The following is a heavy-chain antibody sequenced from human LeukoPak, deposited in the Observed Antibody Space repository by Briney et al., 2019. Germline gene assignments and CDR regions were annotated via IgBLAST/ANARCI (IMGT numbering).Heavy chain of an antibody. D-gene: IGHD4-17*01. CDR3: ARQDDYGDYVAFDY. CDR2: IYNSVTT. J-gene: IGHJ4*02. CDR1: AGSINRGGYY. Sequence: SETLSLTCTVSAGSINRGGYYWNWIRQHPGRGLEWIGYIYNSVTTDYNPSLKSRVTISVETSKNQFSLKLRPVTAANTALYYCARQDDYGDYVAFDYWGQGTLVTVSS. V-gene: IGHV4-31*03.